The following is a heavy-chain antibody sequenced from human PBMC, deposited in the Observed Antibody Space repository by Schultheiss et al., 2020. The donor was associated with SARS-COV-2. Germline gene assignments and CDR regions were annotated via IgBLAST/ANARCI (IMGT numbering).Heavy chain of an antibody. CDR1: GGSISSGDYY. D-gene: IGHD6-6*01. Sequence: SETLSLTCTVSGGSISSGDYYWSWIRQPPGKGLEWIGYIYYSGSTYYNPSLKSRVTISVDTSKNQCSLKLSSVTAADTAVYYCAARGRQLVRFVWLDYWGQGTLVTVSS. CDR2: IYYSGST. J-gene: IGHJ4*02. CDR3: AARGRQLVRFVWLDY. V-gene: IGHV4-30-4*01.